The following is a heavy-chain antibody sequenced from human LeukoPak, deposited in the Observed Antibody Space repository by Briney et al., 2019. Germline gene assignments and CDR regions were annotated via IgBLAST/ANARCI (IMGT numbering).Heavy chain of an antibody. V-gene: IGHV3-9*01. Sequence: GGSLRLSCAASGFTFDDYAMHWVRQAPGKGLEWVSGITWNSGSIGYADSVKGRFTISRDNSKNTLYLQMNSLRAEDTAVYYCARDDPFGDGPLWGQGTLVTVSS. CDR1: GFTFDDYA. D-gene: IGHD3-3*01. J-gene: IGHJ4*02. CDR2: ITWNSGSI. CDR3: ARDDPFGDGPL.